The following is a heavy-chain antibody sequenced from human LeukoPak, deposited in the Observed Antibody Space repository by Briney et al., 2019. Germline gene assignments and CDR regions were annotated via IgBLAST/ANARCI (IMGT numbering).Heavy chain of an antibody. J-gene: IGHJ5*02. Sequence: PGGSLRLSCAASGFTFSSYGMHWVRQAPGKGLEWVAVISYDGSNKYYADSVKGRFTISRDNSKNTLYLQMNSLRAEDTAVYYCAKDGNPTYYYDSSGSPAAWGQGTLVTVSP. CDR1: GFTFSSYG. CDR3: AKDGNPTYYYDSSGSPAA. CDR2: ISYDGSNK. V-gene: IGHV3-30*18. D-gene: IGHD3-22*01.